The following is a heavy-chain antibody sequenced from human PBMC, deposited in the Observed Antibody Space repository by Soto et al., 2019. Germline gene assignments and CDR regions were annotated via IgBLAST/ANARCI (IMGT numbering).Heavy chain of an antibody. J-gene: IGHJ6*02. CDR2: IYTSGST. V-gene: IGHV4-4*07. CDR1: GGSISSYY. CDR3: ARELWFGELSGWYYYGMDV. Sequence: SETLSLTCTVSGGSISSYYWSWIRQPAGKGLEWIGRIYTSGSTNYNPSLKSRVTMSVDTSKNQFSLKLSSVTAADTAVYYCARELWFGELSGWYYYGMDVWGQGTTVTVSS. D-gene: IGHD3-10*01.